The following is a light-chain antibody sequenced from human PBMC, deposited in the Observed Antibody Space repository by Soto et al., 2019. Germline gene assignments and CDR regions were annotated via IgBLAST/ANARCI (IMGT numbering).Light chain of an antibody. Sequence: DIQLTQSPAFLSASVGDRVIITCRASQSISTFLNWYQVKPGRAPKLLVFDASSRQGWVPSRIRGSGSATKFTLTITDLQPEDFATYYCQQNYMTPWTFGQGTTVDI. V-gene: IGKV1-39*01. CDR2: DAS. CDR3: QQNYMTPWT. J-gene: IGKJ1*01. CDR1: QSISTF.